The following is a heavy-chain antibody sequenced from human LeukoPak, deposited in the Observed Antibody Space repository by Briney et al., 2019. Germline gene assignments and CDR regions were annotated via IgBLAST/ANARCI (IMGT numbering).Heavy chain of an antibody. CDR1: GFTFSSYG. CDR2: ISGSGGST. J-gene: IGHJ6*03. D-gene: IGHD6-13*01. CDR3: ARDRELQLVRGYYYYYYMDV. Sequence: SGGSLRLSCAASGFTFSSYGMSWVRQAPGKGLEWVSAISGSGGSTYYADSVKGRFTISRDNSKNTLYLQMNSLRAEDTAVYYCARDRELQLVRGYYYYYYMDVWGKGTTVTISS. V-gene: IGHV3-23*01.